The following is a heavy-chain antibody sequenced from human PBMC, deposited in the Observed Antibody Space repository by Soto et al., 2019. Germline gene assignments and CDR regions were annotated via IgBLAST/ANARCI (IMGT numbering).Heavy chain of an antibody. CDR2: IYYSGST. D-gene: IGHD2-21*02. V-gene: IGHV4-39*01. CDR3: ARQRTSVVTQAYFDV. CDR1: GDSISSRSYY. Sequence: SETLSLTCTVTGDSISSRSYYWGWIRHPPGKGLEWIGSIYYSGSTYNNPSLRSRVSMSIDTSKDQFSLKLKSVTAADTALYFCARQRTSVVTQAYFDVWGQGALVTVYS. J-gene: IGHJ4*02.